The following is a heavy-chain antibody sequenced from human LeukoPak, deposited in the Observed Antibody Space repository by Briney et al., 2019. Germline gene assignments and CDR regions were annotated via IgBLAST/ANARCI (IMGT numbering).Heavy chain of an antibody. V-gene: IGHV4-59*08. CDR3: ARRQSSSWPFDY. Sequence: SETLSLTCTVSGGSISSYYWSWIRQPPGKGLEWIGYIYYSGSTNYNPSLKSRVTISVDTSKNQFSLKLSSVTAADTAVYYRARRQSSSWPFDYWGQGTLATVSS. CDR1: GGSISSYY. J-gene: IGHJ4*02. CDR2: IYYSGST. D-gene: IGHD6-13*01.